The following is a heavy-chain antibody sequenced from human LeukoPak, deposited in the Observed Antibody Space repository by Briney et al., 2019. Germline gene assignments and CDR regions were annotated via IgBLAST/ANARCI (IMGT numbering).Heavy chain of an antibody. Sequence: SETLSLTCAVHGGSFSGYYWTWIRQPPGKGLEWIGEINHSGTTNYNPSLKSRVTISVDTSKNQFSLKLTSVTAADTAVYYCAGTPPGITMVRGVIGYWGQGTLVTVSS. CDR2: INHSGTT. D-gene: IGHD3-10*01. J-gene: IGHJ4*02. CDR1: GGSFSGYY. CDR3: AGTPPGITMVRGVIGY. V-gene: IGHV4-34*01.